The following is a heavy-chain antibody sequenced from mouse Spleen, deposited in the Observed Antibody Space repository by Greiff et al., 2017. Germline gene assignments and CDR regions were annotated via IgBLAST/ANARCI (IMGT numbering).Heavy chain of an antibody. CDR1: GFTFSSYA. J-gene: IGHJ2*01. V-gene: IGHV5-6-5*01. Sequence: EVQLVESGGGLVKPGGSLKLSCAASGFTFSSYAMSWVRQTPEKRLEWVASISSGGSTYYPDSVKGRFTISRDNARNILYLQMSSLRSEDTAMYYCARGITGGYFDYWGQGTTLTVSS. CDR3: ARGITGGYFDY. D-gene: IGHD1-1*01. CDR2: ISSGGST.